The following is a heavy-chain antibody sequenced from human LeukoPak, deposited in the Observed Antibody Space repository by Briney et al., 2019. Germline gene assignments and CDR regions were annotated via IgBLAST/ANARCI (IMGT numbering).Heavy chain of an antibody. Sequence: SSETLSLTCAVSGGSISSSNWWSWVRQPPGKGLEWIGEIYHSGSTNYNPSLKSRVTISVDKSKNQFSLKLSSVTAADTAVYYCARGGPQSGSYYPTDYWGQGTLVTVSS. CDR1: GGSISSSNW. D-gene: IGHD1-26*01. V-gene: IGHV4-4*02. CDR2: IYHSGST. J-gene: IGHJ4*02. CDR3: ARGGPQSGSYYPTDY.